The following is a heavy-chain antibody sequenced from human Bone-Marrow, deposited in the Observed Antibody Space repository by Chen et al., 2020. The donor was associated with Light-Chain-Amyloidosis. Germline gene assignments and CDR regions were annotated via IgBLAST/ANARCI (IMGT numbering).Heavy chain of an antibody. J-gene: IGHJ3*02. D-gene: IGHD3-9*01. CDR3: AKDISYDDILPGYPADAFDI. CDR2: LRGSGGSR. Sequence: EVQLVESGGGLLQRGGSLRLSCEAAGFAFSSYAMRWVRQAPGKGLEGGSTLRGSGGSRYYGDSVKGRFTISGENSESALFRKVNSLRAEDTAVYYCAKDISYDDILPGYPADAFDIWGQGTMVTVSS. V-gene: IGHV3-23*04. CDR1: GFAFSSYA.